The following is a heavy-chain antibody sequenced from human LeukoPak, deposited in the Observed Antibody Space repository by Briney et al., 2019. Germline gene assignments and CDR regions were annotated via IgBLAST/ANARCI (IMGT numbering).Heavy chain of an antibody. CDR3: ARGALRYSDY. J-gene: IGHJ4*02. D-gene: IGHD3-9*01. V-gene: IGHV3-48*02. CDR2: ISSSSRAI. CDR1: GLPYSRYP. Sequence: GGSLTLSCALSGLPYSRYPKNCVRHATWRGLEWVSSISSSSRAISHPAAVKGRFTIARDNAKNSLHLQMNSLRDEDTAVYYCARGALRYSDYWGQGTLVTVSS.